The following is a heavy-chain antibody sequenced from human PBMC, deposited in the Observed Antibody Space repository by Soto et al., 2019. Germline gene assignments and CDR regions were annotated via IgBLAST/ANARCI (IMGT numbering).Heavy chain of an antibody. CDR3: ARLGGSGQFDY. Sequence: EVQLVESGGGLVKPGGSLRLSCAASGFIFSSFSMGWVRQAPGKGLKWVSSISSGSDYTSYVDSVKGRFTISRDNSQHSLYLQMSSLRAEDTAVYYCARLGGSGQFDYWGQGTLVTVSS. J-gene: IGHJ4*02. CDR2: ISSGSDYT. CDR1: GFIFSSFS. D-gene: IGHD2-15*01. V-gene: IGHV3-21*01.